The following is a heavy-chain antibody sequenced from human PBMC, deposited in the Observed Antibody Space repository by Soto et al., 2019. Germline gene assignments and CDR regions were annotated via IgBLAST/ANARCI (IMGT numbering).Heavy chain of an antibody. Sequence: SETLSLTCAVYGGSFSGYYWSWIRQPPGKGLEWIGEINHSGSTNYNPSLKSRVTISVDTSKNQFSLKLSSVTAADTAVYYCARGLRSGYYFGSWFDPWGQGTLVTVSS. D-gene: IGHD3-22*01. CDR3: ARGLRSGYYFGSWFDP. V-gene: IGHV4-34*01. CDR1: GGSFSGYY. CDR2: INHSGST. J-gene: IGHJ5*02.